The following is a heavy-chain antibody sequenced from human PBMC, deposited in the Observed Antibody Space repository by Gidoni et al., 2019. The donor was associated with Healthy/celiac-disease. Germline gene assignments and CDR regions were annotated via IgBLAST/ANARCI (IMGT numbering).Heavy chain of an antibody. Sequence: QVQLQQWGAGLLKPSETLSLTCAVYGGSFSGYYWSWIRQPPGKGLEWIGENNHSGSTNYNPSLKSRVTISVDTSKNQFSLKLSSVTAADTAVYYCARGPRPPGIAAAGTLYYYYYMDVWGKGTTVTVSS. CDR2: NNHSGST. V-gene: IGHV4-34*01. J-gene: IGHJ6*03. D-gene: IGHD6-13*01. CDR3: ARGPRPPGIAAAGTLYYYYYMDV. CDR1: GGSFSGYY.